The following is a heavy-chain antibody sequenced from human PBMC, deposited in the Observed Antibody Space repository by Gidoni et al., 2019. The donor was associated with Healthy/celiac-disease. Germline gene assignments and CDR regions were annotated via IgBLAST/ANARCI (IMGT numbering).Heavy chain of an antibody. V-gene: IGHV5-51*01. D-gene: IGHD2-2*02. CDR1: GYSFTSYW. CDR3: ARRKYCSSTSCYTPFDY. Sequence: EVQLVQSGAEVKKPGESLKISCKGSGYSFTSYWIGWVRQMPGKGLEWMGIIDPGDSDTRYSPSFQGQVTISADKSISTAYLQWSSLKASDTAMYYCARRKYCSSTSCYTPFDYWGQGTLVTVSS. CDR2: IDPGDSDT. J-gene: IGHJ4*02.